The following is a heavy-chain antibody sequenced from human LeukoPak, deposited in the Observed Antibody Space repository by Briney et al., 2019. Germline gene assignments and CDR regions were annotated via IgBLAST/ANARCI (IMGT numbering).Heavy chain of an antibody. CDR1: GFTFSSYA. V-gene: IGHV3-23*01. J-gene: IGHJ4*02. Sequence: PGGSLRLSCAASGFTFSSYAMSWVRQAPGKGLEWVSAISGSGGSTYYADSVKGRFTISRDNSKNTLYLQMNSLRAEDTAVYYCAKVGDYDTLTGYSYYFDYWGQGTLVTVSS. D-gene: IGHD3-9*01. CDR3: AKVGDYDTLTGYSYYFDY. CDR2: ISGSGGST.